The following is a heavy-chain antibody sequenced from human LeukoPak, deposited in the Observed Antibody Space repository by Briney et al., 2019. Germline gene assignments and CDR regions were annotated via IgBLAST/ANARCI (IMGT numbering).Heavy chain of an antibody. V-gene: IGHV1-69*13. D-gene: IGHD1-26*01. J-gene: IGHJ4*02. CDR3: AGDRSGSYDY. CDR1: GYTFTSYS. CDR2: IIPIFGTA. Sequence: SVKVSCKASGYTFTSYSFSWVRQAPGQGLEWMGGIIPIFGTANYAQKFQGRVTITADESASTAYMELSSLRSEDTAVYYCAGDRSGSYDYWGQGTLVTVSS.